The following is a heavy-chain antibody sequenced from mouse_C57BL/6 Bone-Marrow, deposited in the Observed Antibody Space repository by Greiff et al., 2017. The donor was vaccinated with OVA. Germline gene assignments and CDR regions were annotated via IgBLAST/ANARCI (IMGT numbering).Heavy chain of an antibody. V-gene: IGHV1-63*01. J-gene: IGHJ4*01. CDR3: ARGYDYDYAMDY. CDR2: IYPGGGYT. D-gene: IGHD2-4*01. Sequence: QVQLKQSGAELVRPGTSVKMSCKASGYTFTNYWIGWAKQRPGHGLEWIGDIYPGGGYTNSNEKFKGKATLTADKSSSTAYMQFSSLTSEASASDYCARGYDYDYAMDYWGQGTSVTVSS. CDR1: GYTFTNYW.